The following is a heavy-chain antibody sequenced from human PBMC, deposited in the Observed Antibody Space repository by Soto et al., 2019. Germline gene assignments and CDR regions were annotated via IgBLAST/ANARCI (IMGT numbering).Heavy chain of an antibody. CDR2: VTGSGDTT. CDR3: SKMQGYFDY. J-gene: IGHJ4*02. Sequence: GVSLRLSWAASGFTFSSFAMSWVRQAPGKGLEWVSAVTGSGDTTYYADSVKGRFTISRDNSKNTVFLQMNSLRVEDTAVYYCSKMQGYFDYWGQGPLVTVSS. V-gene: IGHV3-23*01. CDR1: GFTFSSFA. D-gene: IGHD6-13*01.